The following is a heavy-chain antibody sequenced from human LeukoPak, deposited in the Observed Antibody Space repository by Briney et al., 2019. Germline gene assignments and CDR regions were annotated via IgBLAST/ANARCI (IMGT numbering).Heavy chain of an antibody. Sequence: PSETLSLTCAVSGGSISSSNWWSWVRQPPGKGLEWIGEIYHSGSTNYNPSLKSRVTISVDKSKNQFSLKLSSVTAADTAVYYCATTPGTGSGYYLGYWGQGTLVTVSS. CDR1: GGSISSSNW. CDR2: IYHSGST. J-gene: IGHJ4*02. D-gene: IGHD3-22*01. CDR3: ATTPGTGSGYYLGY. V-gene: IGHV4-4*02.